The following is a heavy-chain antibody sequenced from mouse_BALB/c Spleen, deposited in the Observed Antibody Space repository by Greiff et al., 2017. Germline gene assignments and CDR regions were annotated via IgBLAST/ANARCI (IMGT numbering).Heavy chain of an antibody. J-gene: IGHJ1*01. Sequence: EVKLMESGGGLVQPGGSRKLSCAASGFTFSSFGMHWVRQAPEKGLEWVAYISSGSSTIYYADTVKGRFTISRDNPKNTLFLQMTSLRSEDTAMYYCARSGYWYFDVWGAGTTVTVSS. CDR2: ISSGSSTI. V-gene: IGHV5-17*02. CDR3: ARSGYWYFDV. D-gene: IGHD3-2*02. CDR1: GFTFSSFG.